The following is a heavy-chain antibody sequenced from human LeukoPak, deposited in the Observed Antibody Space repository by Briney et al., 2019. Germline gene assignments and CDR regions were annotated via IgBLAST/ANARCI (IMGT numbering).Heavy chain of an antibody. D-gene: IGHD6-19*01. CDR3: ARYIAVAGKDFDY. J-gene: IGHJ4*02. CDR1: GYTFVTHG. Sequence: ASVKVSCKASGYTFVTHGISWVRQAPGQGLEWMGWISGYNGNTNYAQKFQGRVTMTTDTSTSTAYMGLRSLRSDDTAVYYCARYIAVAGKDFDYWGQGTLVTVSS. CDR2: ISGYNGNT. V-gene: IGHV1-18*01.